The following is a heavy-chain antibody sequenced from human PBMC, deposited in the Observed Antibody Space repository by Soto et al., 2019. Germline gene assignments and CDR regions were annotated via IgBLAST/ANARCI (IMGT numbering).Heavy chain of an antibody. CDR3: ARVIAAAATTQHYCYYGMDV. CDR2: IKWNGGST. D-gene: IGHD6-13*01. J-gene: IGHJ6*02. Sequence: EVQLVESGGGVVRPGGSLRLSCAASGFTFDDYAMNWVRQAPGKGLEWVSGIKWNGGSTSYAYSVKGRFTISRDNAKNSLYLQMNSLRAEDTDLYYCARVIAAAATTQHYCYYGMDVWGQGNTVTVSS. CDR1: GFTFDDYA. V-gene: IGHV3-20*04.